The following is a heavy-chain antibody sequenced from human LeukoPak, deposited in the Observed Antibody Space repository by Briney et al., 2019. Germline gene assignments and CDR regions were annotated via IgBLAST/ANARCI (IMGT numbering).Heavy chain of an antibody. V-gene: IGHV3-21*01. Sequence: GGSLRLSCAASGFTFSSYAMSWVRQAPGKGLEWVSSIGGSSTSIYYADSVKGRFTISRDNAKNSLYLQMNRLRAEDTAVYFCAREAEAAFDYWGQGTLVTVSS. CDR3: AREAEAAFDY. D-gene: IGHD6-13*01. CDR2: IGGSSTSI. J-gene: IGHJ4*02. CDR1: GFTFSSYA.